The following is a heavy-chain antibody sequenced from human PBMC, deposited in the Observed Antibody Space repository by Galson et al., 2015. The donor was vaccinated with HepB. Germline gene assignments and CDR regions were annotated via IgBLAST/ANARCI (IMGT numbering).Heavy chain of an antibody. V-gene: IGHV3-66*02. J-gene: IGHJ6*02. CDR3: ARDQGDDYVNYCYYHGMDV. CDR2: MYSGGDT. Sequence: SLRLSCAISKFTVSSNHMSWVRQVPGKGLEWVAIMYSGGDTSYADSVKGRFTVSRDSSKNTLYLQMNSLGPEDTAVYYCARDQGDDYVNYCYYHGMDVWGQGTTVTVSS. CDR1: KFTVSSNH. D-gene: IGHD4-17*01.